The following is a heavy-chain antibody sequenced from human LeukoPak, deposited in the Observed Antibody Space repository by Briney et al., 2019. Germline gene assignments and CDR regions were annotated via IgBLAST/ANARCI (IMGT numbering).Heavy chain of an antibody. J-gene: IGHJ4*02. D-gene: IGHD3-3*02. V-gene: IGHV3-74*01. CDR1: GFAFSTYW. Sequence: GGSLRLSCAASGFAFSTYWKHWVRQTPGKGLVWVSRVNNDGSGTSYADSVKGRFTISRDNDKNTLYLQMNSLTAEDTAVYYCARDGILGSHDCWGQGTLVTVSS. CDR2: VNNDGSGT. CDR3: ARDGILGSHDC.